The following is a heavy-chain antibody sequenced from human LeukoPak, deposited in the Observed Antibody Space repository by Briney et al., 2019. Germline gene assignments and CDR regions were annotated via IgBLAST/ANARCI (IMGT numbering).Heavy chain of an antibody. Sequence: SETLSLTCIVSGGSVSSSSYYWGWIRQPPGKGLEWIGSIYYSGSTYYNPSLKSRVTISVDTSKNQFSLKLSSVTAADTAVYYCAGYGSGSYYNGPDFDYWGQGTLVTVSS. D-gene: IGHD3-10*01. CDR2: IYYSGST. CDR3: AGYGSGSYYNGPDFDY. V-gene: IGHV4-39*01. J-gene: IGHJ4*02. CDR1: GGSVSSSSYY.